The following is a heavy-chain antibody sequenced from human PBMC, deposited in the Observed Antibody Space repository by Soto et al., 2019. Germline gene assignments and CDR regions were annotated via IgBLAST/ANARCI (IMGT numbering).Heavy chain of an antibody. Sequence: QVQLVQSGAEVKKPGSSVKVSCKASGGTFSHYVINWVRQAPGQGLEWMGGIIPISGTPKYAQKFQGRVTITADESTTTSYMELSSLRSEDTALYYCARGAPSGTYLGWSDPWGQGTLVTVSS. CDR3: ARGAPSGTYLGWSDP. CDR2: IIPISGTP. D-gene: IGHD1-26*01. V-gene: IGHV1-69*01. J-gene: IGHJ5*02. CDR1: GGTFSHYV.